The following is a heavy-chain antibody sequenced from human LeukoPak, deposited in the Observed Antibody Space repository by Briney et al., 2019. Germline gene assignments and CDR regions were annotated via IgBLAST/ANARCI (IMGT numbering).Heavy chain of an antibody. CDR2: ISSGGSTI. V-gene: IGHV3-48*03. Sequence: SGGSLRLSCAASGFTFSSYEMNWVRQAPGKGLEWVSYISSGGSTIYHADSVKGRFTISRDNAKNSLYLQMNSLRAEDTAVYYCAKGVSSSWSNDAFDIWGQGTMVTVSS. CDR3: AKGVSSSWSNDAFDI. D-gene: IGHD6-13*01. J-gene: IGHJ3*02. CDR1: GFTFSSYE.